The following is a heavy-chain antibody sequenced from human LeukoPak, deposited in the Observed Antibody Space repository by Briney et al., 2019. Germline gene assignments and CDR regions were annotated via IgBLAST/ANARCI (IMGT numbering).Heavy chain of an antibody. CDR2: IKQDGSEK. V-gene: IGHV3-7*01. Sequence: PGGSLRLSCAASGFTFSSYWMSWVRQAPGKGLEWVANIKQDGSEKYYVDSVKGRFTISRDNAKNSLYLQMNSLRAEDTAVYYCARGLRGIVVVPAAFDYWGQGTLVTVSS. CDR1: GFTFSSYW. J-gene: IGHJ4*02. CDR3: ARGLRGIVVVPAAFDY. D-gene: IGHD2-2*01.